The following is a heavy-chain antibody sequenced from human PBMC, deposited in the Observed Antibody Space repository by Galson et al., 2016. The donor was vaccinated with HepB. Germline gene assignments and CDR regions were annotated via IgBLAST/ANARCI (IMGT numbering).Heavy chain of an antibody. V-gene: IGHV4-4*02. CDR3: AKIRLQCLSLSKTSYGVGLDY. J-gene: IGHJ4*02. Sequence: SETLSLTCAVSGDSIRTNNWWHWVRQFPGKGLEWIGAIYHSGDTNYNPSLKSRVTMSVDRSKNQFSLQLSAVTAADTAVYYCAKIRLQCLSLSKTSYGVGLDYWGQGTLVTVSS. CDR1: GDSIRTNNW. CDR2: IYHSGDT. D-gene: IGHD5-18*01.